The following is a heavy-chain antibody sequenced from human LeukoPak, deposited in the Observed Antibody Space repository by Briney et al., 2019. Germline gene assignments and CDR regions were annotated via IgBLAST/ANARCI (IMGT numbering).Heavy chain of an antibody. V-gene: IGHV4-59*01. CDR1: GVSISIYY. CDR2: IYYTGTT. CDR3: ALGDYRDYFDY. Sequence: SETLPLTCSVSGVSISIYYGMWIRQPTGKALEWIAYIYYTGTTNYNPSLKSRVTISVDTSKNPFSLKLSSVTAADTAVYYCALGDYRDYFDYWGQGTLVTVSS. D-gene: IGHD4-11*01. J-gene: IGHJ4*02.